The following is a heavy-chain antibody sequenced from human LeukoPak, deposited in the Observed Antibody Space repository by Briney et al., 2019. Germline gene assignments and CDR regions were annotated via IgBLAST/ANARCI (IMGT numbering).Heavy chain of an antibody. CDR3: AKDQSWNYYDSSGYYPTYIFDY. J-gene: IGHJ4*02. V-gene: IGHV3-30*02. CDR2: IRYDGSNK. Sequence: EGSLRLSCAASGFTFSSYGMHWVRQAPGKGLEWVAFIRYDGSNKYYADSVKGRFTISRDNSKNTLYLQMNSLRAEDTAVYYCAKDQSWNYYDSSGYYPTYIFDYWGQGTLVTVSS. CDR1: GFTFSSYG. D-gene: IGHD3-22*01.